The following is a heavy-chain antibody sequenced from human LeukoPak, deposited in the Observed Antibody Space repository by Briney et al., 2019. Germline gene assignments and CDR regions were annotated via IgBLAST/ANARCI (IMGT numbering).Heavy chain of an antibody. D-gene: IGHD3-10*01. CDR1: GYSISSGYY. CDR2: IYHSGST. V-gene: IGHV4-38-2*01. CDR3: ARGLWFGESVGAFDI. J-gene: IGHJ3*02. Sequence: SETLSLTCAVSGYSISSGYYWGWIWQPPGKGLEWIGSIYHSGSTYYNPSLKSRVTISVDTSKNQFSLKLSSVTAADTAVYYCARGLWFGESVGAFDIWGQGTMVTVSS.